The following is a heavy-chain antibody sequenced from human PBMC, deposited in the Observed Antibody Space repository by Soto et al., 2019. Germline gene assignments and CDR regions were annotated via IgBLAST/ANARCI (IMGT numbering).Heavy chain of an antibody. J-gene: IGHJ6*02. CDR1: GFTFSSYA. V-gene: IGHV3-30-3*01. CDR3: SKGRRVRGMSLYYYYGMDV. Sequence: GGSLRLSCAASGFTFSSYAMHWVRQAPGKGLEWVAVISYDGSNKYYAETVKGRFTISRDNSKNTLYLQMKSLRAEDRAVYYCSKGRRVRGMSLYYYYGMDVWGQGTTVTVSS. D-gene: IGHD3-10*01. CDR2: ISYDGSNK.